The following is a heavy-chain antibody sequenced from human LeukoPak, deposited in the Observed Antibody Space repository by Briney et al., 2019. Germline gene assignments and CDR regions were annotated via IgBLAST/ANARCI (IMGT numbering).Heavy chain of an antibody. D-gene: IGHD2-2*01. CDR2: FVTTFGAA. Sequence: GASGKLSRKPSGATLATYAISWVGEAPGPGLGGRGGFVTTFGAANYAKKSPGRVTFTEHESRPTANMELSSLRSEDTAVYYCAREVDGCSSTSCYDAFDIWGQGTMVTVSS. V-gene: IGHV1-69*01. CDR1: GATLATYA. J-gene: IGHJ3*02. CDR3: AREVDGCSSTSCYDAFDI.